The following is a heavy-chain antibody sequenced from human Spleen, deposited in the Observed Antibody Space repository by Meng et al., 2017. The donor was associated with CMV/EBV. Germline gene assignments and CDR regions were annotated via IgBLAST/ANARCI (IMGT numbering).Heavy chain of an antibody. CDR3: ARDQQLIPAEYFQH. CDR2: ISAYNGNT. J-gene: IGHJ1*01. D-gene: IGHD6-13*01. V-gene: IGHV1-18*01. CDR1: GYTFTSYG. Sequence: QVQLVQTGAQGKKRRASEKVSCKASGYTFTSYGMGCLRQAPGQGLEWMGWISAYNGNTIYAQKVQGIVPMTTDASTNTAYLELRSLRSDNTAVYYCARDQQLIPAEYFQHWGPGTLVTVSS.